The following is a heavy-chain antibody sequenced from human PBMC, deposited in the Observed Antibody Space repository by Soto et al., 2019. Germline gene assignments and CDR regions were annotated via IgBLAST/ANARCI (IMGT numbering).Heavy chain of an antibody. Sequence: GGSLRLWWGASGCSGRDNYMSWVRQPPGKGLEWVSVFESGGSIYYADSVKGRFIISRDNAKNTLYLQMNSLRVEDTAVYYCARAGVTPNFFDYWGHGTPVTVSS. CDR3: ARAGVTPNFFDY. J-gene: IGHJ4*01. CDR1: GCSGRDNY. CDR2: FESGGSI. V-gene: IGHV3-53*01. D-gene: IGHD3-10*01.